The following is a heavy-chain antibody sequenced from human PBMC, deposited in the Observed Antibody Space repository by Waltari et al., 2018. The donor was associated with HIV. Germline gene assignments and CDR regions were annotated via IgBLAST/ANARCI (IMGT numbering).Heavy chain of an antibody. CDR2: IYPGDSDT. D-gene: IGHD6-19*01. J-gene: IGHJ4*02. CDR3: ARRLGAVADYFDY. CDR1: RYRCTRYW. V-gene: IGHV5-51*03. Sequence: EVQLVQSCGEEKPPGQSLKIPCKVSRYRCTRYWVGWEAKMPGKGREWMGIIYPGDSDTRYSPSFQGQVTISADKSISTAYLQWSSLKASDTAMYYCARRLGAVADYFDYCGQGTLVTVSS.